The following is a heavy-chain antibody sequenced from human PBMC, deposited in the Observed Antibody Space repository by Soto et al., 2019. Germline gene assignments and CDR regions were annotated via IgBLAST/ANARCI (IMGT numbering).Heavy chain of an antibody. CDR1: GFTFGRYA. V-gene: IGHV3-30*18. Sequence: WGSLRLSCLASGFTFGRYAMHWFRQFPGRGLEWVAVISYTGANTYYVGSVSGRFTISRDNSKNTLYLQMNSLRAEDTAMYYCAKHMDDSGYFYVEGADHWGQGTVVTVS. CDR2: ISYTGANT. CDR3: AKHMDDSGYFYVEGADH. J-gene: IGHJ4*02. D-gene: IGHD3-22*01.